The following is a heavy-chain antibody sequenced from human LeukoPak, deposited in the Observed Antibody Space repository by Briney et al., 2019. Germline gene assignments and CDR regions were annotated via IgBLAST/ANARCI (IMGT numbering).Heavy chain of an antibody. V-gene: IGHV1-18*01. J-gene: IGHJ4*02. D-gene: IGHD4-11*01. CDR1: GYTFTSYG. Sequence: ASVKVSCKASGYTFTSYGISWVRQAPGQGLEWMGWISAYNGNTNYAQKLQGRVTMTTDTSTSTAYMELRSLRSDDTAVYYCARASPLYLTVTTKPMYFFDYWGQGTLVTVSS. CDR3: ARASPLYLTVTTKPMYFFDY. CDR2: ISAYNGNT.